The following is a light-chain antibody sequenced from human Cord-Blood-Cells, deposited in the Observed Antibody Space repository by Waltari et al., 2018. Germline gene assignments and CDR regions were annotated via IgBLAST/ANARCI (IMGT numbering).Light chain of an antibody. J-gene: IGKJ2*01. CDR3: QQSYSTPYT. CDR1: QSISSY. V-gene: IGKV1-39*01. Sequence: DIQMTQSPSSLSASVGDRVTITCRASQSISSYLNWYQQKPVTATKLLIYAASSLQSGVPSRFSGSGSGTDFTLTISSLQPEDFATYYCQQSYSTPYTFGQGTKLEIK. CDR2: AAS.